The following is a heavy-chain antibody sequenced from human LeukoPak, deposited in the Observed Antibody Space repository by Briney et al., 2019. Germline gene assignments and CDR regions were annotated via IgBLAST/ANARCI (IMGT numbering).Heavy chain of an antibody. CDR2: INSDGSST. J-gene: IGHJ3*02. D-gene: IGHD3-22*01. V-gene: IGHV3-74*01. CDR1: GFTFSSYW. Sequence: GGSLRLSCAASGFTFSSYWMHWVRHAPGKGLVWVSRINSDGSSTSYADSVKGRFTISRDNAKDTVYLQMNSLRADDTAVYYCARDVALYYDRTPRAFEIWGQGTMVTVSS. CDR3: ARDVALYYDRTPRAFEI.